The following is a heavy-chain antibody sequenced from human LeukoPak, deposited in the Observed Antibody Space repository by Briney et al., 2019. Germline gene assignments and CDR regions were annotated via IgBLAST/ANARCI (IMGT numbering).Heavy chain of an antibody. CDR2: IYYSGST. CDR3: AGNYDFWSGPYYYYYMDV. V-gene: IGHV4-39*01. CDR1: GGSISSSSYY. J-gene: IGHJ6*03. D-gene: IGHD3-3*01. Sequence: SETLSLTCTVSGGSISSSSYYWGWIRQPPGKGLEWIGSIYYSGSTYYNPSLKSRVTISVDTSKNQFSLKLSSVTAADTAVHYCAGNYDFWSGPYYYYYMDVWGKGTTVTVSS.